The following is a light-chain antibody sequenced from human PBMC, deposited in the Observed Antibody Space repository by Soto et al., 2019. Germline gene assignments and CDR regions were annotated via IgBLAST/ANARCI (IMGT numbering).Light chain of an antibody. CDR2: DAS. V-gene: IGKV3-15*01. Sequence: EIMMTQSPATLSVSPGERAALSCTASQSVSSNFAWYQQKPGQAPRLLIYDASTRATGIPARFSGSGSGTEFTLTISSLQSEDFAVYYCQQYNNWPYTFGQGTKLEIK. CDR1: QSVSSN. CDR3: QQYNNWPYT. J-gene: IGKJ2*01.